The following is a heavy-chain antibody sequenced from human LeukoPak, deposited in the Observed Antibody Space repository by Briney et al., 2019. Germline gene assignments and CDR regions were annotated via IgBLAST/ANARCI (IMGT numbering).Heavy chain of an antibody. CDR2: IYYSGST. CDR3: ASSGIAVAGLLYYYMDV. Sequence: SETLSLTCTVSGGSISSYYWSWIRQPPGKGLEWIGYIYYSGSTDYNPSLKSRVTISVDTSKNQFSLKLSSVTAADTAVCYCASSGIAVAGLLYYYMDVWGKGTTVTASS. V-gene: IGHV4-59*01. CDR1: GGSISSYY. J-gene: IGHJ6*03. D-gene: IGHD6-19*01.